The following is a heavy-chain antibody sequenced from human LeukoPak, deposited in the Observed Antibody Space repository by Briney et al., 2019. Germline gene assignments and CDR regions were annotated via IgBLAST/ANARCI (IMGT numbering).Heavy chain of an antibody. V-gene: IGHV3-11*01. CDR2: ISSSGSTI. D-gene: IGHD3-22*01. J-gene: IGHJ5*02. CDR1: GFTFSDYY. CDR3: ARDLVVVTAKGFDP. Sequence: GGSLRLSCAASGFTFSDYYMSWIRQAPGKALEWVSYISSSGSTIYYADSVKGRFTISRDNAKNSLYLQMNSLRAEDTAVYYCARDLVVVTAKGFDPWGQGTLVTVSS.